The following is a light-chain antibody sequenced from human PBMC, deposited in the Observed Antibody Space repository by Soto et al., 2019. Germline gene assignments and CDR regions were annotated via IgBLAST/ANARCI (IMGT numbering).Light chain of an antibody. CDR1: SSDVGGYNY. CDR2: DVS. V-gene: IGLV2-11*01. J-gene: IGLJ1*01. CDR3: CSYAGSYIHYV. Sequence: QSALTQPRSVSGSPGQSVTICCTGTSSDVGGYNYVSWYQQHPGKAPKLMIYDVSKRPSGVPDRFSGSKSGNTASLTISGLQAEDEADYYCCSYAGSYIHYVFGTGTKVTVL.